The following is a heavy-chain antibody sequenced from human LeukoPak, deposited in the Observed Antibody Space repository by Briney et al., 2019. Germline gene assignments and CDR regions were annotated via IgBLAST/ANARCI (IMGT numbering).Heavy chain of an antibody. D-gene: IGHD5-12*01. CDR3: VKRSYSGTYYYDY. CDR1: GFTFSSYA. V-gene: IGHV3-64D*06. CDR2: ISSDGGST. J-gene: IGHJ4*02. Sequence: GGSLRLSCSASGFTFSSYAMHWVRQAPGKGLEYVSSISSDGGSTYYADSVKGRFTISRDNSKNTLYLQMSSLRAEGTAVFYCVKRSYSGTYYYDYWGQGTLVTVSS.